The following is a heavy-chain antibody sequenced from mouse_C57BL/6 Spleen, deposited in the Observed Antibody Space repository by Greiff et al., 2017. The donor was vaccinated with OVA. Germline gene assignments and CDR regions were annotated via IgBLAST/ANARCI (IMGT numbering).Heavy chain of an antibody. CDR1: GYTFTDYN. J-gene: IGHJ1*03. CDR2: INPNNGGT. D-gene: IGHD4-1*02. CDR3: ASPTGTYWYFDV. V-gene: IGHV1-22*01. Sequence: VQLKQSGPELVKPGASVKMSCKASGYTFTDYNMHWVKQSHGKSLEWIGYINPNNGGTSYNQKFKGKATLTVNKSSSTAYMELRSLTSEDSAVYYCASPTGTYWYFDVWGTGTTVTVSS.